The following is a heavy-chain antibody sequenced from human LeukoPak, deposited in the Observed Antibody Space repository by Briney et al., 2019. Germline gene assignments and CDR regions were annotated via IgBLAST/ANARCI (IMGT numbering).Heavy chain of an antibody. CDR1: GGSINSGSYY. Sequence: SETLSLTCTVSGGSINSGSYYWGLIRQPPGKGLEWIGTISSTGDTYYSPSLKSRVTISRDMAKNQFSLRLSSVTAADTAVYYCATTNGGRRAFDIWGQGTMVTVSS. D-gene: IGHD4-23*01. CDR3: ATTNGGRRAFDI. V-gene: IGHV4-39*07. CDR2: ISSTGDT. J-gene: IGHJ3*02.